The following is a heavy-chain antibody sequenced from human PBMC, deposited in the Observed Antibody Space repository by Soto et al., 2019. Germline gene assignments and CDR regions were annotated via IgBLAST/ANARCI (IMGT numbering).Heavy chain of an antibody. CDR2: ISSSSAYI. D-gene: IGHD1-1*01. J-gene: IGHJ4*01. CDR3: ATEQLSILNYDE. CDR1: GFTFSRYS. V-gene: IGHV3-21*01. Sequence: GWSLILSWAASGFTFSRYSMTWCRQAPGKGLEWVSTISSSSAYIYYADSVKGRFSISRDNAKNSLYLQMNSLRAEDTAVYYWATEQLSILNYDEWGQGTLVTGS.